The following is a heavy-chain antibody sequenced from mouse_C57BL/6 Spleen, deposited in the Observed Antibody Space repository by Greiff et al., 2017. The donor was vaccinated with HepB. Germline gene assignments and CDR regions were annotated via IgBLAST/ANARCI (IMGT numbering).Heavy chain of an antibody. J-gene: IGHJ1*03. V-gene: IGHV5-9*01. CDR1: GFTFSSYT. D-gene: IGHD1-1*01. CDR2: ISGGGGNT. Sequence: DVQLVESGGGLVKPGGSLKLSCAASGFTFSSYTMSWVRQTPEKRLEWVATISGGGGNTYYPDSVKGRFTISRDNAKNTLYLQMSSLRSEDTALYYCARHAYYGSSLWYFDVWGTGTTVTVSS. CDR3: ARHAYYGSSLWYFDV.